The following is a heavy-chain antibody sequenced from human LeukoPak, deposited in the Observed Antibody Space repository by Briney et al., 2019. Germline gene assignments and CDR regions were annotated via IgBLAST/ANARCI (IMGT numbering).Heavy chain of an antibody. CDR3: ARYSSTWPYWYFDL. J-gene: IGHJ2*01. CDR1: GGSINNYY. CDR2: VYYRGST. V-gene: IGHV4-59*01. D-gene: IGHD6-13*01. Sequence: SETLSLTCTVSGGSINNYYWSWIRQFPGKGLEWIGNVYYRGSTNYNPSLKSRVSISVDTSKKEFSLTLRSVTAADTAVYYCARYSSTWPYWYFDLWGRGTLVTVSS.